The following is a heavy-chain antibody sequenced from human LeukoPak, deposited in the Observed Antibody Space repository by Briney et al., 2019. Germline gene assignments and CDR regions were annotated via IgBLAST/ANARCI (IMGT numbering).Heavy chain of an antibody. CDR3: ARISRYSFDI. CDR2: MKSDGCEK. D-gene: IGHD2-2*01. J-gene: IGHJ3*02. V-gene: IGHV3-7*04. CDR1: GFTFSYYW. Sequence: PGGSLRLSCAAPGFTFSYYWMSWVRQAPGKGLEWVAHMKSDGCEKYYVDSVKGRFTISRDNAKNSLYLPMNSLRAEDTAVYYCARISRYSFDIWGQGTMVTVSS.